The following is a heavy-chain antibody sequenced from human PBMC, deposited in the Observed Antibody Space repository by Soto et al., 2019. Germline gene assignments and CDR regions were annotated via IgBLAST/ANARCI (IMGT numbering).Heavy chain of an antibody. CDR1: GGSFSGYY. J-gene: IGHJ5*02. D-gene: IGHD1-1*01. CDR2: INHSGST. Sequence: SETLSLTCAVYGGSFSGYYWSWIRQPPGKGLEWIGEINHSGSTNYNPSLKSRVTISVDTSKNQFSLKLSSVTAADTAVYYCERGTGPNWFDPWGQGPLVTVYS. V-gene: IGHV4-34*01. CDR3: ERGTGPNWFDP.